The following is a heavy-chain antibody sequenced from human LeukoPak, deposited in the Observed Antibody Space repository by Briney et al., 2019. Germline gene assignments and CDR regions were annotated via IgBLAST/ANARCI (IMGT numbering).Heavy chain of an antibody. CDR3: AIRLRFLEWKTPSPFF. CDR1: GFTFSSYS. V-gene: IGHV3-21*01. CDR2: ISSSSSYI. J-gene: IGHJ4*02. D-gene: IGHD3-3*01. Sequence: GGSLRLSCAASGFTFSSYSMNWVRQAPGKGLEWVSSISSSSSYIYYADSVKGRFTISRDNAKNSLYLQMNSLRAEDTAVYYCAIRLRFLEWKTPSPFFWGQGTLVTVSS.